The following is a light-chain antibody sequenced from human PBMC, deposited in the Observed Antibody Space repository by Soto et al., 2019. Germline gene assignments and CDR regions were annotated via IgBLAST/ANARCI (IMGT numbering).Light chain of an antibody. V-gene: IGKV1-13*02. CDR2: DAS. CDR3: QQYNSYPWT. J-gene: IGKJ1*01. Sequence: AIQLTQSPSSLSASVGDRVTMTCRASQGISSYLAWYQQKPGKAPKLLIYDASSLESGVPSRFSGSGSGTEFTLTISSLQPDDFATYYCQQYNSYPWTFGQGTKVDIK. CDR1: QGISSY.